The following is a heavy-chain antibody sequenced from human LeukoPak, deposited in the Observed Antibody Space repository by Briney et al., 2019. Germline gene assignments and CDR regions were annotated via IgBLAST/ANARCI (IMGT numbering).Heavy chain of an antibody. CDR1: GGSFSGYY. CDR2: IYTSGST. CDR3: ARDLPYYDFWSGPLGYYMDV. V-gene: IGHV4-4*07. D-gene: IGHD3-3*01. Sequence: PSETLSLTCAVYGGSFSGYYWSWIRQPAGKGLEWIGRIYTSGSTNYNPSLKSRVTISVDTSKNQFSLKLSSVTAADTAVYYCARDLPYYDFWSGPLGYYMDVWGKGTTVTVSS. J-gene: IGHJ6*03.